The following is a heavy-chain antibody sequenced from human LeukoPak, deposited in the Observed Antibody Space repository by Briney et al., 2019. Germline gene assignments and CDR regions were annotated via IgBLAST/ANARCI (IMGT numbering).Heavy chain of an antibody. CDR1: GGTFSSYA. Sequence: SVKVSCKASGGTFSSYAISWVRQAPGQRLEWMGGIIPIFGTANYAQKFQGRVTITTDESTSTAYMELSSLRSEDTAVYYCARAGEVVPAAYYYYMDVWGKGTTVTVSS. CDR2: IIPIFGTA. D-gene: IGHD2-2*01. CDR3: ARAGEVVPAAYYYYMDV. J-gene: IGHJ6*03. V-gene: IGHV1-69*05.